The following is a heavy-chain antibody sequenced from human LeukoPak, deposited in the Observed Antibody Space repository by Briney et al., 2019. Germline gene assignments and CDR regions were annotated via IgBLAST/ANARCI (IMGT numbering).Heavy chain of an antibody. CDR3: AGKGSGNYLSPVKH. J-gene: IGHJ4*02. CDR2: IYYSGST. CDR1: GGSISSSSYY. V-gene: IGHV4-39*01. D-gene: IGHD1-26*01. Sequence: SETLSLTCTVSGGSISSSSYYWGWIRQPPGKGLEWIGTIYYSGSTYYNPSLKSRVTISVDTSKNQFSLKLSSVTAADTAVYYRAGKGSGNYLSPVKHWGQGTLVTLSS.